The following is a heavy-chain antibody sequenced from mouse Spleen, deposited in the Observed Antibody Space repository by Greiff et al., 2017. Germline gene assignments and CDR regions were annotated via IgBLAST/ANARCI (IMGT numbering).Heavy chain of an antibody. Sequence: QVQLQQSGAELVRPGASVTLSCKASGYTFTDYEMHWVKQTPVHGLEWIGAIDPETGGTAYNQKFKGQALLTADKPSSTAYMELRSLTSEDSAVYYWTRDYDYNFGDWGQGTTLTGAS. D-gene: IGHD2-4*01. CDR2: IDPETGGT. CDR1: GYTFTDYE. V-gene: IGHV1-15*01. J-gene: IGHJ2*01. CDR3: TRDYDYNFGD.